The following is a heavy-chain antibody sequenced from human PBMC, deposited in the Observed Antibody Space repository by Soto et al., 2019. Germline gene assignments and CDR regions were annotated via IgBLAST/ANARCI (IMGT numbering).Heavy chain of an antibody. CDR1: GGSISSSSYY. CDR2: IYYSGST. CDR3: ARRLGSGWYYYYYGMDV. Sequence: SETLSLTCTVSGGSISSSSYYWGWIRQPPGKGLEWIGRIYYSGSTYYNPSLKSRVTISVDTSKNQFSLKLSSVTAADTAVYYCARRLGSGWYYYYYGMDVWGQGTTVTVSS. D-gene: IGHD6-19*01. J-gene: IGHJ6*02. V-gene: IGHV4-39*01.